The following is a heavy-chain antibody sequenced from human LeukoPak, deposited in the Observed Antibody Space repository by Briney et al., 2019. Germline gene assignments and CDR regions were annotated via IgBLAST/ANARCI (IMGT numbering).Heavy chain of an antibody. V-gene: IGHV5-51*01. D-gene: IGHD3-10*01. Sequence: GESLKISCKGSGYSFTSYWIGWVRQMPGKGLEWMGIIYPGDSDTRYSPSFQGQVTISADKSISTAYLQWSSLKASDTAMYYCARHSRLGAAMVRGVISYYYYMDVWGKGTTVTVSS. J-gene: IGHJ6*03. CDR2: IYPGDSDT. CDR1: GYSFTSYW. CDR3: ARHSRLGAAMVRGVISYYYYMDV.